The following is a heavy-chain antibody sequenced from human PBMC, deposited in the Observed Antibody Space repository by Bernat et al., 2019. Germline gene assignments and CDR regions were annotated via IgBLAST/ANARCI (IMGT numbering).Heavy chain of an antibody. CDR2: INAGNGNT. Sequence: QVQLVQSGAEVKKPGASVKVSCKASGYTFTSYAMHWVRQAPGQRLEWMGWINAGNGNTKYSQKFQARVTITRDTSASTAYMKLSSLRSEDTAVYYCARDYSSGWYELGYFDYWGQGTLVTVSS. J-gene: IGHJ4*02. D-gene: IGHD6-19*01. CDR1: GYTFTSYA. V-gene: IGHV1-3*01. CDR3: ARDYSSGWYELGYFDY.